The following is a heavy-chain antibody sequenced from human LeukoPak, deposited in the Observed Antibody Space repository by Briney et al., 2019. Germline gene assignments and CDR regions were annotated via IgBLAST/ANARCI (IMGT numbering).Heavy chain of an antibody. J-gene: IGHJ3*02. CDR3: ARQELGIKGRGAFDI. Sequence: GESLKISCKGSGYSFTSYWIGWVRQMPGKGLEWMGIIYPGDSDTRYSPSFQGQVTISADKSISTAYLQWSSLKASDTAMYYCARQELGIKGRGAFDIWGQGTMVTVSS. CDR1: GYSFTSYW. D-gene: IGHD7-27*01. V-gene: IGHV5-51*01. CDR2: IYPGDSDT.